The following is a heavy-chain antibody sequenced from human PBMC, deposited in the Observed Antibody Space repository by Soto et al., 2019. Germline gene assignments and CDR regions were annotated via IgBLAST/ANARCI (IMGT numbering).Heavy chain of an antibody. CDR2: INPYSGDT. J-gene: IGHJ4*02. CDR1: GYSFSGHY. V-gene: IGHV1-2*06. D-gene: IGHD3-3*01. Sequence: GASVKVSCKTSGYSFSGHYFHWVRLAPGQSLEWMGRINPYSGDTNYAQRFQGRVTLTRDTSISTAYMELSSLRSDDTAVYYCASQEWLSHRGQGTLVTVSS. CDR3: ASQEWLSH.